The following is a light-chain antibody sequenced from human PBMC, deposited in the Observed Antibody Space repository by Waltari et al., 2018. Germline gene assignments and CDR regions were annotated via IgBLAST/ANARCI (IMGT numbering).Light chain of an antibody. V-gene: IGLV1-40*01. CDR1: SPNIGAGYD. J-gene: IGLJ1*01. CDR3: QSSDSSLASLHV. CDR2: GNS. Sequence: QSVLTQPPSVSGAPGQSVTIACTVRSPNIGAGYDVHWYQQLPGRVPKLLIYGNSNRPSGVPDRFSGSKSGTSASLAITGLQAEDEADYYCQSSDSSLASLHVFGTGTKVTVL.